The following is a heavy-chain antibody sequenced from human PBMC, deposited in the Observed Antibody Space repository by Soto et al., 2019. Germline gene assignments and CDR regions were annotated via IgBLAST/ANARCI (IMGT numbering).Heavy chain of an antibody. CDR3: ANTLPCSASYFHS. V-gene: IGHV2-5*02. CDR1: GFSLSTRGVA. D-gene: IGHD2-21*01. CDR2: IYWDEDK. Sequence: QITLKESGPTLVKPTQTLTSTCTFSGFSLSTRGVAVGWIRQPPGKALEWLALIYWDEDKWYSPSLKSRLTITHDTSKTPVVLTLPNMDPLDTAPYSSANTLPCSASYFHSWGQATLLTFSS. J-gene: IGHJ4*02.